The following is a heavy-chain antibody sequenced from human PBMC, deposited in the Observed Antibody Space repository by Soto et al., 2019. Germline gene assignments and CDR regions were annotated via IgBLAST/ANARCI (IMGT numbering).Heavy chain of an antibody. Sequence: GGSLRLSCAASGITFSSHGMSWVRQAPGKGLEWVSSISGSSDRTYNADSVKGRLTISRDNSKNTLYLQMNSLRAEDTAIYYCAKMGDSSAHDYFDYWGQGTLVTVSS. CDR1: GITFSSHG. D-gene: IGHD3-22*01. CDR3: AKMGDSSAHDYFDY. J-gene: IGHJ4*02. CDR2: ISGSSDRT. V-gene: IGHV3-23*01.